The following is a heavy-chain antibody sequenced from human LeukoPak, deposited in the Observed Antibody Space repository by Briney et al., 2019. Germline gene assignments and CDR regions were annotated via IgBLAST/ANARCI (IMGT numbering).Heavy chain of an antibody. D-gene: IGHD6-13*01. V-gene: IGHV3-23*01. CDR2: ISGSGGST. CDR1: GFTFSSYA. J-gene: IGHJ6*03. CDR3: AKALSSSWVYYMDV. Sequence: GGPPRLSCAASGFTFSSYAMSWVRQAPGKGLEWVSAISGSGGSTYYADSVKGRFTISRDNSKNTLYLQMNSLRAEDTAVYYCAKALSSSWVYYMDVWGKGTTVTVSS.